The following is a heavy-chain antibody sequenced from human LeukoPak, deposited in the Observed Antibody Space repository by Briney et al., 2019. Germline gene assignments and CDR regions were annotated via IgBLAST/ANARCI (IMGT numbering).Heavy chain of an antibody. CDR1: GYTFSGYY. V-gene: IGHV1-69*05. J-gene: IGHJ4*02. CDR2: ITPMFGTA. CDR3: AALAAAGNVDY. Sequence: SVRVSCKASGYTFSGYYIHWVRQAPGQGLEWMGGITPMFGTAKYAQKFQERVTITRDMSTSTAYMELSSLRSEDTAVYYCAALAAAGNVDYWGQGTLVTVSS. D-gene: IGHD6-13*01.